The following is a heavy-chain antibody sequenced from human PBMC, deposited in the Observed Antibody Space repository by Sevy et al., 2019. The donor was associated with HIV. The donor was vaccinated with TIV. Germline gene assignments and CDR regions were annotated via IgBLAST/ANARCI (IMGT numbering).Heavy chain of an antibody. V-gene: IGHV3-21*01. CDR2: ISSSSSYI. J-gene: IGHJ4*02. Sequence: GGSLRLSCAASGFTFSSYSMNWVRQAPGKGLEWVSSISSSSSYIYYADSMKGRFTISRDNAKNSLYLQMNSLRAEDTAVYYCARDSEGTTLDYWGQGTLVTVSS. D-gene: IGHD1-7*01. CDR3: ARDSEGTTLDY. CDR1: GFTFSSYS.